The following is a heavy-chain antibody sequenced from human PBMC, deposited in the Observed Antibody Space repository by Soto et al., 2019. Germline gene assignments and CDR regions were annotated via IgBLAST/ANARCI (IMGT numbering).Heavy chain of an antibody. J-gene: IGHJ6*03. CDR1: RGSISSDY. CDR2: IYYSGST. CDR3: ARGYYYYMDV. Sequence: SETLSLTCTVSRGSISSDYWSWIRQPPGKGLEWIGFIYYSGSTYYNPSLKSRVTISVDTSKSQFSLELSPVTAADTAVYYCARGYYYYMDVWGKGTTVTVSS. V-gene: IGHV4-59*01.